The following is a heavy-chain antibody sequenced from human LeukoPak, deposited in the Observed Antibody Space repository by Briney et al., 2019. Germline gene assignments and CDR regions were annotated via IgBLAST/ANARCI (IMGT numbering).Heavy chain of an antibody. D-gene: IGHD3-22*01. V-gene: IGHV4-30-4*01. J-gene: IGHJ4*02. Sequence: SETLSLTCTVSGDSIKSGDNYWSWVRQSPGKGLEWIGYIYYRGSTSYNPSLKSRITISVDTSKNQFSLTLSSVTAADTAVYYCARGSYYYDSTGYYFDYWGQGTLVSVSS. CDR2: IYYRGST. CDR3: ARGSYYYDSTGYYFDY. CDR1: GDSIKSGDNY.